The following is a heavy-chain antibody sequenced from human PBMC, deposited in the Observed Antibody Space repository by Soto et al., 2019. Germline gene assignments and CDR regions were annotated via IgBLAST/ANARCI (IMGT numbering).Heavy chain of an antibody. D-gene: IGHD3-3*01. CDR3: ARGVAPHLAAFDI. CDR1: GGSISSYY. Sequence: PSETLSLTCTVSGGSISSYYWSWIRQPPGKGLEWIGYIYHTGSTNYNPSLKSRVTISVDTSKNQFSLKLSSVTAADTAVYYCARGVAPHLAAFDIWGQGTMVTVSS. V-gene: IGHV4-59*12. J-gene: IGHJ3*02. CDR2: IYHTGST.